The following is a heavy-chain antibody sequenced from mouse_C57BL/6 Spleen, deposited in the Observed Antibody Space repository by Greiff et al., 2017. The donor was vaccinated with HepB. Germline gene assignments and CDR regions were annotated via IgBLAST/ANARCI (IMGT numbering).Heavy chain of an antibody. V-gene: IGHV1-64*01. J-gene: IGHJ1*03. D-gene: IGHD1-1*01. CDR3: ARHQFITTVVYFDV. CDR1: GYTFTSYW. Sequence: QVQLQQPGAELVKPGASVKLSCKASGYTFTSYWMHWVKQRPGQGLEWIGMIHPNSGSNNYNEKFKSKATLTVDKSSSTAYMQLSSLTSEDSAVYYCARHQFITTVVYFDVGGTGTTVTVSS. CDR2: IHPNSGSN.